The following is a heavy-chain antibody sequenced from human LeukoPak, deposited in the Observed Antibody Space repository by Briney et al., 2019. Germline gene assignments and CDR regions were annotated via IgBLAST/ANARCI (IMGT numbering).Heavy chain of an antibody. CDR1: GFTFDDYG. Sequence: GSLRLSCAAPGFTFDDYGMSWVRQAPGKGLEWVSGINWNGGSTGYADSVKGRFTISRDNPTNSLYLQMNSLRAEDTALYYCAKDDYYGSGSYYNVGAFDIWGQGTMVTVSS. CDR3: AKDDYYGSGSYYNVGAFDI. D-gene: IGHD3-10*01. CDR2: INWNGGST. V-gene: IGHV3-20*04. J-gene: IGHJ3*02.